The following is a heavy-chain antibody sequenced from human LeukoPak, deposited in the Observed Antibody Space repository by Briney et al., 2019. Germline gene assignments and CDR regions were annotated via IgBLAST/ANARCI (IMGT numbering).Heavy chain of an antibody. Sequence: GESLKISCEGSGYRFTTYWIGWVRQMPGKGLEWMGIIYPGDSDTRYSPSFQGQVTISADKSINTAYLQWSSLKASDTAMYYCAIFRSGSGYNWFDPWGQGTLVTVSS. J-gene: IGHJ5*02. D-gene: IGHD3-3*01. CDR3: AIFRSGSGYNWFDP. CDR2: IYPGDSDT. V-gene: IGHV5-51*01. CDR1: GYRFTTYW.